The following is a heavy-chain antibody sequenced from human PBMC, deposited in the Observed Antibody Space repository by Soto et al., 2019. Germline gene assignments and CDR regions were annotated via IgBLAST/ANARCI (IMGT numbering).Heavy chain of an antibody. D-gene: IGHD3-16*01. CDR1: GGSISSSSYY. Sequence: QLQLQESGPGLVKPSETLSLTCTVSGGSISSSSYYWGWIRQPPGKGLEWIGSIYYSGYTYYNPSLNSRVTISVDTSTNQFSLKRSSVTAADTAVYYCARHNGPLYVGYYYDMDVWGQGTTVTVSS. CDR3: ARHNGPLYVGYYYDMDV. J-gene: IGHJ6*02. V-gene: IGHV4-39*01. CDR2: IYYSGYT.